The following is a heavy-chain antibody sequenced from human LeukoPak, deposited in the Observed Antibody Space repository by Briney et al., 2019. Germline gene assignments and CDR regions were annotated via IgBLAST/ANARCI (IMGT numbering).Heavy chain of an antibody. V-gene: IGHV4-4*07. CDR2: IYSSETT. Sequence: SETLSFTGSVSGGSVTTYYWNWIRQPAGKGLEWIGRIYSSETTNYNPSLNSRVTMSLDTSKNQFSLKLTSVTAADTAVYFCARGLYSSSWWPSYFDYWGQGALVTVSS. CDR3: ARGLYSSSWWPSYFDY. CDR1: GGSVTTYY. J-gene: IGHJ4*02. D-gene: IGHD6-13*01.